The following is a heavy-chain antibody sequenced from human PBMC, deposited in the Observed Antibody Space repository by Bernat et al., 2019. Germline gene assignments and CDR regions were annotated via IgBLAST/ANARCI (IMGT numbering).Heavy chain of an antibody. D-gene: IGHD2-15*01. CDR1: GLASSTSG. CDR2: ILKDGSTK. V-gene: IGHV3-30*02. J-gene: IGHJ4*02. Sequence: QVQLVESGGGVVQPGPSLSLSCAASGLASSTSGIHWVRQAPGKGLEWVAFILKDGSTKSYPGPVKGRFTGSRDNSKNTVYLQMNSLGVEDTAVYYCTREAGRIRIGQFDCWGQGTLVTVSS. CDR3: TREAGRIRIGQFDC.